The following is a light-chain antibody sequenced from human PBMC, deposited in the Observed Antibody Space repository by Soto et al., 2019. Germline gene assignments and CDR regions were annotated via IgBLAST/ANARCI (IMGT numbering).Light chain of an antibody. CDR1: SRDVGGYNY. Sequence: QSALTQPPSASGSPGQPVAISCTGTSRDVGGYNYVSWYQQHPGKAPKLMIYEVNKRPSGVPDRFSGSKSGNTASLTVSGIQAEDEADYYCSSYAGSSNVFGTGTKVTV. CDR2: EVN. CDR3: SSYAGSSNV. J-gene: IGLJ1*01. V-gene: IGLV2-8*01.